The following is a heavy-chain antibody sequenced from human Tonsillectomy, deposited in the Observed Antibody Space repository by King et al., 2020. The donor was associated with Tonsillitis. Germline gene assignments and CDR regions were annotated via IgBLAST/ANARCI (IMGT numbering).Heavy chain of an antibody. Sequence: VQLVESGGGLVKPGGSLRLSCAASGFTFSHYYMSWIRQAPGKGLEWVSYISNSGSTIYYADSVKGRFTISRDNAKNSLYLHMNSLRAEDTAMYYCARAGDSGSYLVYWGQGTLVTVSS. CDR2: ISNSGSTI. J-gene: IGHJ4*02. CDR3: ARAGDSGSYLVY. V-gene: IGHV3-11*01. CDR1: GFTFSHYY. D-gene: IGHD1-26*01.